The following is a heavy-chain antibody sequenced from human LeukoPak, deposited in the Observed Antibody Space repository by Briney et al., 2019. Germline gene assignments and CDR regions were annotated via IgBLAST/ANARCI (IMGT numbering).Heavy chain of an antibody. J-gene: IGHJ3*02. CDR1: GYSISSGYY. CDR3: AGPWPRYYYGSGSYQAFDI. Sequence: TSETLSLTCAVSGYSISSGYYWGWIRQPPGKRQEWIGIFYRGGRTHYNPSLKSRVTVSVDTSKNQFSLKLSSVTAADTAVYYCAGPWPRYYYGSGSYQAFDIWGQGTMVTVSS. V-gene: IGHV4-38-2*01. D-gene: IGHD3-10*01. CDR2: FYRGGRT.